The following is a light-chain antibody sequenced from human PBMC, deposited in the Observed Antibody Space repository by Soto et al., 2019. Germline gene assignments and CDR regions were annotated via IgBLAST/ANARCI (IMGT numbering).Light chain of an antibody. V-gene: IGKV1-39*01. Sequence: DIQMTQSPSSLSASVGDRVTITCRASQSISSYLNWYQQKPGKAPKILIYAASSLQSGVPSRFSGSGSGTDFSITISSLQPEDFATYYCQQSYSTPGLTFGGGTKVDI. CDR1: QSISSY. CDR2: AAS. J-gene: IGKJ4*01. CDR3: QQSYSTPGLT.